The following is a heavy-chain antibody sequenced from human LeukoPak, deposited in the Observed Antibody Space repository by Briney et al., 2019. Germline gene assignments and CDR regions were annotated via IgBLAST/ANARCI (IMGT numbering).Heavy chain of an antibody. CDR1: GFTVSSNY. D-gene: IGHD3-10*01. J-gene: IGHJ4*02. CDR3: ARVWFGESFDY. CDR2: IYSGGST. Sequence: GGSLRLSCAASGFTVSSNYMSWVRQAPGKGLEWVSVIYSGGSTYYADSVKGRFTISRDNSKNTLYLQVNSLRAEDTAVYYCARVWFGESFDYWGQGTLVTVSS. V-gene: IGHV3-53*01.